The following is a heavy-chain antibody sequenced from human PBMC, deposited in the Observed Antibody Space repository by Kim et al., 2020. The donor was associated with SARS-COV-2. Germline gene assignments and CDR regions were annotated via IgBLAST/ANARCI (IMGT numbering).Heavy chain of an antibody. V-gene: IGHV5-51*01. CDR2: IYPGDSDT. D-gene: IGHD4-17*01. CDR3: ARRPESDGDYRAFDY. CDR1: GYSFTSYW. J-gene: IGHJ4*02. Sequence: GESLKISCKGSGYSFTSYWIGWVRQMPGKGLEWMGIIYPGDSDTRYSPSFQGQVTISADKSISTAYLQWSSLKASDTAMYYCARRPESDGDYRAFDYWGQGTLVTVSS.